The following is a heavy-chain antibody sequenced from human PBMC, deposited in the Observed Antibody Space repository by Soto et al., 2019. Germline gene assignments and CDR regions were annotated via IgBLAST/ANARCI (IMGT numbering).Heavy chain of an antibody. CDR1: GFTFSSYG. CDR2: ISYDGSNK. CDR3: AKDSKRAPKITIFGVVTRPNWFDP. D-gene: IGHD3-3*01. J-gene: IGHJ5*02. V-gene: IGHV3-30*18. Sequence: GGSLRLSCAASGFTFSSYGMHWVRQAPGKGLEWVAVISYDGSNKYYADSVKGRFTITRDNSKNTLYMQMNSLRAEETAVYYCAKDSKRAPKITIFGVVTRPNWFDPWGQGTLVTVSS.